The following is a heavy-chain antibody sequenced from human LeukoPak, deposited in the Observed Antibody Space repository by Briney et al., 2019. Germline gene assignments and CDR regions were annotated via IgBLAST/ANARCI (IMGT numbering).Heavy chain of an antibody. CDR1: GFTFSSYG. D-gene: IGHD5-18*01. V-gene: IGHV3-30*02. J-gene: IGHJ4*02. Sequence: PGGSLRLSCAASGFTFSSYGMHWVRQAPGKGLEWVAFIRYDGSNKYYADSVKGRFTISRDNSKNTLYLQMNSLRAEDTAVDYCAKERDTAMVTIDYWGQGTLVTVSS. CDR2: IRYDGSNK. CDR3: AKERDTAMVTIDY.